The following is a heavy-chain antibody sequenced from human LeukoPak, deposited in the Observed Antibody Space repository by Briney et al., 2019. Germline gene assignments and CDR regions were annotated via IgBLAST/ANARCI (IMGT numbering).Heavy chain of an antibody. CDR3: ARGLGYYYYMDV. J-gene: IGHJ6*03. Sequence: GSLRLSCAASGCTFSSYSVNWVRQAPGKGLEWVSSISSSSSYIYYADSVKGRFTISRDNAKNSLYLQMNSLRAEDTAVYYCARGLGYYYYMDVWGKGTTVTVSS. CDR1: GCTFSSYS. V-gene: IGHV3-21*01. CDR2: ISSSSSYI.